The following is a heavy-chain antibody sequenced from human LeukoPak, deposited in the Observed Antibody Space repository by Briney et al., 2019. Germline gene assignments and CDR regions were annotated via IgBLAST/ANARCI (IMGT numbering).Heavy chain of an antibody. Sequence: GGSLRLSCAASGFTVSSNYMSWVRQAPGKGLEWVSVIYSGGSTYYADSVKGRFTISRDNSKNTLYLQMNSLRAEDTAVYYCAREEPYYDILTGYYTGGAFDIWGQGTMVTVSS. V-gene: IGHV3-66*01. CDR2: IYSGGST. D-gene: IGHD3-9*01. J-gene: IGHJ3*02. CDR3: AREEPYYDILTGYYTGGAFDI. CDR1: GFTVSSNY.